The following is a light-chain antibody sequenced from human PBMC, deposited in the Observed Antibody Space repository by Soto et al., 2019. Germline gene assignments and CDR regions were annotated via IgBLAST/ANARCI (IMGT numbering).Light chain of an antibody. J-gene: IGKJ2*01. Sequence: DIHIAHSPSTLSASVGDRVTITRRASQSISTWLTWYQQKPGPAPQLLFYTGYRVESGVPTRCSGSGAGKEFPLTISSLQEDDSATYCCQQYNSYYTFGQGTKVDIK. CDR2: TGY. CDR1: QSISTW. V-gene: IGKV1-5*03. CDR3: QQYNSYYT.